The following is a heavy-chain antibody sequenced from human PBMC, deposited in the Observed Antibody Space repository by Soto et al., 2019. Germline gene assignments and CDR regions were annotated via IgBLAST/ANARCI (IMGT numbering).Heavy chain of an antibody. V-gene: IGHV3-7*01. J-gene: IGHJ4*02. CDR3: VRTVVVVVPDNFDH. D-gene: IGHD3-22*01. CDR2: IKQDGSEK. CDR1: GFTIGDFW. Sequence: GGSLRLSCAASGFTIGDFWMSWVRQAPGKGLEWVANIKQDGSEKYYVGSVKGRFTISRDSAKNSLYLQMDNPRGEDTAVYYCVRTVVVVVPDNFDHWGQGTLVTVSS.